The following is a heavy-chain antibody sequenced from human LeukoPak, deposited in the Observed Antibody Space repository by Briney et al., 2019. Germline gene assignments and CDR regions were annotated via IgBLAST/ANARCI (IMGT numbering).Heavy chain of an antibody. CDR3: ARALYGGGGFDY. Sequence: AASVRVSCKASGYTVTGYYMHWVRQAPGQGLEWMGCINPNSGGTNYAQKFQGRVTMTRDTSISTAYMELSRLRSDDTAVYYCARALYGGGGFDYWGQGTLVTVSS. J-gene: IGHJ4*02. D-gene: IGHD4-23*01. V-gene: IGHV1-2*02. CDR2: INPNSGGT. CDR1: GYTVTGYY.